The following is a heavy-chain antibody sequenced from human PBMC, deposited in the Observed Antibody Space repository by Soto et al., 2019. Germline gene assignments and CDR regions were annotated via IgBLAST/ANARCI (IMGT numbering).Heavy chain of an antibody. CDR2: ISSSGSTI. Sequence: PGGSLRLSCAASGFAFSAFGMHWVRQAPGKGLEWVSYISSSGSTIYYADSVKGRFTISRDNAKNSLYLQMNSLRAEDTAVYYCARNGPMAPLDYWGQGTLVTVSS. V-gene: IGHV3-48*04. J-gene: IGHJ4*02. CDR3: ARNGPMAPLDY. CDR1: GFAFSAFG. D-gene: IGHD3-10*01.